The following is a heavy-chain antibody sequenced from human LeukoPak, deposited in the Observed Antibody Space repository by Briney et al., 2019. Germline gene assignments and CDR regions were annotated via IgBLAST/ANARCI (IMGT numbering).Heavy chain of an antibody. V-gene: IGHV5-51*01. J-gene: IGHJ4*02. D-gene: IGHD6-6*01. CDR3: ARRDPYTSSPYTFDY. CDR2: IYPCDSDT. Sequence: GESLKISCKASGYSFTSYWIGWVRQMPGKGLEWMGIIYPCDSDTRYSPSFQGQVTISADKSISTAYLQWSSLKASDTAMYYCARRDPYTSSPYTFDYWGQGTLVTVST. CDR1: GYSFTSYW.